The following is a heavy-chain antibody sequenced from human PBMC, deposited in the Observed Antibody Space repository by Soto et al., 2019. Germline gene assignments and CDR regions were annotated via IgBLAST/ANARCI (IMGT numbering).Heavy chain of an antibody. Sequence: QVQLQESGPGLVKPSETLSLTCTVSGGSISSYYWSWIRQPPGKGLEWIGYIYYSGSTNYNPSLKSRVTRSVDTSKNQFTLKLSTVTAADTVVYYCARYSSSAYYFDYWGQGTLVTVSS. D-gene: IGHD6-13*01. J-gene: IGHJ4*02. V-gene: IGHV4-59*01. CDR3: ARYSSSAYYFDY. CDR1: GGSISSYY. CDR2: IYYSGST.